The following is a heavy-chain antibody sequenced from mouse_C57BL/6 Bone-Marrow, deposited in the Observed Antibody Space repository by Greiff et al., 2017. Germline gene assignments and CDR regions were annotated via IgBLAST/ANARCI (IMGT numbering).Heavy chain of an antibody. CDR2: ILAGGGT. D-gene: IGHD1-1*01. CDR1: GFSLTSYA. V-gene: IGHV2-9-1*01. J-gene: IGHJ1*03. Sequence: VQLQQSGPGLVAPSQSLSITCTVSGFSLTSYAISWVRQPPGTGLEWLGVILAGGGTNYNSAPKSRLSISNDNSKSQIYLKMNSMRTDETDRYYCYRNIGYDGSSRYFDVWGTGTTLTVSS. CDR3: YRNIGYDGSSRYFDV.